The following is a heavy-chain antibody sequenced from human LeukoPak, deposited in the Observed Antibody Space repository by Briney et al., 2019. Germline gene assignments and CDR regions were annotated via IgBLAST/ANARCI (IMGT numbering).Heavy chain of an antibody. CDR1: GYTFTSYD. CDR3: ARRHGRCSDGSCYYPDY. J-gene: IGHJ4*02. Sequence: ASVKVSCKASGYTFTSYDINWVRQATGQGLEWMGWMNPNSGNTGYAQKFQGRVTMTRNSTITTAYMELSSLRSEDTAVYYCARRHGRCSDGSCYYPDYWGQGTLVTVSS. D-gene: IGHD2-15*01. CDR2: MNPNSGNT. V-gene: IGHV1-8*01.